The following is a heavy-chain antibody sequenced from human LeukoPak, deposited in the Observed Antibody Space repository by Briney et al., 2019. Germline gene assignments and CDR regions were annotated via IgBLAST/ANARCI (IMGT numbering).Heavy chain of an antibody. CDR1: GFSLSTSGMC. J-gene: IGHJ4*02. D-gene: IGHD5-24*01. CDR3: ARIHGGYNKNYFDY. CDR2: IDWDDDK. V-gene: IGHV2-70*11. Sequence: RASGPTLVNPTQTLTLTCTFSGFSLSTSGMCVSWIRQPPGKALEWLARIDWDDDKYYSTSLKTRLTISKDTSKNQVVLTMTNMDPVDTATYYCARIHGGYNKNYFDYWGQGTLVTVSS.